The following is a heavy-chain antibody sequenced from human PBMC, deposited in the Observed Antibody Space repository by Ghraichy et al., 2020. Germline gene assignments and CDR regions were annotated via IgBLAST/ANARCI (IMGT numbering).Heavy chain of an antibody. CDR3: ARGLVVPAARGYFQH. D-gene: IGHD2-2*01. CDR2: INHSGST. V-gene: IGHV4-34*01. Sequence: SETLSLTCAVYGGSFSGYYWSWIRQPPGKGLEWIGEINHSGSTNYNPSLKSRVTISVDTSKNQFSLKLSSVTAADTAVYYCARGLVVPAARGYFQHWGQGTLVTVSS. J-gene: IGHJ1*01. CDR1: GGSFSGYY.